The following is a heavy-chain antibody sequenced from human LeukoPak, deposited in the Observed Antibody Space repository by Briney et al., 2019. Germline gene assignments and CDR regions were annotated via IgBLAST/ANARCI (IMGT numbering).Heavy chain of an antibody. CDR1: GFTFITYG. V-gene: IGHV3-30*18. D-gene: IGHD1-26*01. Sequence: GGSLRLSCAASGFTFITYGMHWVRQAPGKGLEWVAVISYDGSNRYYADSVKGRFTISRDNSRNTLYLQMNNLRPEDTAIHYCAKERGGITGYFDYWGQGTLVTVSS. CDR2: ISYDGSNR. J-gene: IGHJ4*02. CDR3: AKERGGITGYFDY.